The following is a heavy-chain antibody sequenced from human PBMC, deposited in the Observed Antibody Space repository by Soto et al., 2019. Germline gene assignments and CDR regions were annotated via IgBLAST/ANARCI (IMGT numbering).Heavy chain of an antibody. J-gene: IGHJ5*01. CDR1: GVSIHNSHSF. D-gene: IGHD2-21*01. CDR3: GRVVEGATRHTDPDS. CDR2: VYHNGGA. Sequence: QVHLQESGPGLVKPSETLSLTCTVSGVSIHNSHSFWAWIRQPPGKGLQFIASVYHNGGAHYNSSLRSRVTISVDTANNQVSLRMRSLTAADTAFYYCGRVVEGATRHTDPDSWGKGILVTVSS. V-gene: IGHV4-39*01.